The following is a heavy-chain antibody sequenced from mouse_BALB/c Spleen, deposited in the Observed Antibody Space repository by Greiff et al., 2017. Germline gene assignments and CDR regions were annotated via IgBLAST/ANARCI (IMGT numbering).Heavy chain of an antibody. J-gene: IGHJ2*01. CDR1: GYSFTSYW. D-gene: IGHD2-14*01. Sequence: VQLQQSGTVLARPGASVKMSCKASGYSFTSYWMHWVKQRPGQGLEWIGAIYPGNSDTSYNQKFKGKAKLTAVTSASTAYMELSSLTNEDSAVYYCTTYRYDGVDYWGQGTTLTVSS. CDR2: IYPGNSDT. V-gene: IGHV1-5*01. CDR3: TTYRYDGVDY.